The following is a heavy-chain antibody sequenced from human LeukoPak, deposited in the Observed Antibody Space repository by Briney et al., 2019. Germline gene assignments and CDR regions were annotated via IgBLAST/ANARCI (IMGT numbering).Heavy chain of an antibody. CDR2: ISSSSSYI. V-gene: IGHV3-21*04. D-gene: IGHD6-19*01. J-gene: IGHJ4*02. CDR3: AKDMAYSSGWYGIDY. Sequence: GGSLRLSCAASGFTFRGYSMNWVRQAPGKGLEWVSSISSSSSYIYYEDSVKGRFTISRDNSKNSLYLQMNSLRTEDTALYYCAKDMAYSSGWYGIDYWGQGTLVTVSS. CDR1: GFTFRGYS.